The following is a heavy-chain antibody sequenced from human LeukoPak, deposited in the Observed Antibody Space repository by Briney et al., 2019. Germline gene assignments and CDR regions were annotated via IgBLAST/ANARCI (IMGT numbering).Heavy chain of an antibody. CDR1: GYTFTSYD. Sequence: ASVKVSCKASGYTFTSYDINWVRQATGQELEWMGWMNPNSGNTGYAQKFQDRVTITRNTSISTAYMELSSLRSEDTAVYYCALWNRPDAFDIWGQGTMVTVSS. V-gene: IGHV1-8*01. D-gene: IGHD1/OR15-1a*01. CDR2: MNPNSGNT. J-gene: IGHJ3*02. CDR3: ALWNRPDAFDI.